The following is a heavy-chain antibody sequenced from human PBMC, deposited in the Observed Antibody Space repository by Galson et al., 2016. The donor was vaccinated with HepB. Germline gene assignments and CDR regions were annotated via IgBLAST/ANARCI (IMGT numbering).Heavy chain of an antibody. CDR3: ARGWVQNGMDV. J-gene: IGHJ6*02. Sequence: CAIPGDSVSSNSAAWSWIRQSPSRGLEWLGRTYYNSEWHNDYAPSVKSRISINPDTSKNQFSLQLNSVTPEDKAVYYCARGWVQNGMDVWGRGTAVTVSS. CDR2: TYYNSEWHN. CDR1: GDSVSSNSAA. D-gene: IGHD1-1*01. V-gene: IGHV6-1*01.